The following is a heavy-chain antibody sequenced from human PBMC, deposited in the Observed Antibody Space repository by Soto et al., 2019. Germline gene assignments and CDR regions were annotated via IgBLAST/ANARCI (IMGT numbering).Heavy chain of an antibody. V-gene: IGHV1-18*01. CDR2: ISGYNGNT. J-gene: IGHJ4*02. D-gene: IGHD1-20*01. CDR3: ARAYNSDY. CDR1: GYSFDSYG. Sequence: QIQLVQSGAEVKKPGASVKVSCKASGYSFDSYGLTRVRQAPGQGLEWVGWISGYNGNTNYAQKFQGRVTMTTDTSTSTAYMELRSLRSDDTAVYYCARAYNSDYWGQGTLVTVSS.